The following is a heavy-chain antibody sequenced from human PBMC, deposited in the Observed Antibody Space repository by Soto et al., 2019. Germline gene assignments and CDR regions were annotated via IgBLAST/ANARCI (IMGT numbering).Heavy chain of an antibody. D-gene: IGHD3-9*01. CDR2: ISAYNGDT. CDR3: ARETISASFFDY. CDR1: GYSFISYA. V-gene: IGHV1-18*01. J-gene: IGHJ4*02. Sequence: QVQLVQSGAEVKKPGASVKVSCKASGYSFISYAITWVRQAPGQGLEWMGWISAYNGDTNYAQKLQGRVTMTTDTSTSTAYLELRSLRSDDTAVYYCARETISASFFDYWGQGTLVTVSS.